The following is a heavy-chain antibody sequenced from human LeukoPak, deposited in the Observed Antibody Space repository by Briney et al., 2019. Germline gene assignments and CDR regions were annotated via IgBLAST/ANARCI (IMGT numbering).Heavy chain of an antibody. D-gene: IGHD3-10*01. CDR2: IYYSGST. Sequence: SETLSLTCSVSSDAISSSSYYWGWIRQPPGKGLEWIGSIYYSGSTHYNPSLKSRVTISVDRSKNQFSLKLSSVTAADTAVYYCARHFGPPTMYGSGSYGYWGQGTLVTVSS. V-gene: IGHV4-39*01. J-gene: IGHJ4*02. CDR1: SDAISSSSYY. CDR3: ARHFGPPTMYGSGSYGY.